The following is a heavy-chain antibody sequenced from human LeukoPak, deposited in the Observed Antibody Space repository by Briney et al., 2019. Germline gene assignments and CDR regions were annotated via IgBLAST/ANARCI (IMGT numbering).Heavy chain of an antibody. V-gene: IGHV3-48*03. Sequence: GGSLRLSCAASGSIFSTYEMHWVRQAPGKGREWGSYISSSGSTIYYADSVKGRFTFSRDNARNSLFLQMNRLRAEDTAVYYCARDGPAYSFEYWGQGTLVTVSS. CDR2: ISSSGSTI. CDR3: ARDGPAYSFEY. D-gene: IGHD2-21*01. CDR1: GSIFSTYE. J-gene: IGHJ4*02.